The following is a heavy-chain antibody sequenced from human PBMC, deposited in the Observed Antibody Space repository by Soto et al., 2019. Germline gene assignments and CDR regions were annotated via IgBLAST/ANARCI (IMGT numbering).Heavy chain of an antibody. CDR3: AKSFSSNWYDYFDY. CDR1: GFSFSNYG. J-gene: IGHJ4*02. Sequence: EAQLLESGGGLVQPGGSLRLSCAASGFSFSNYGLNWVRQAPGKGLEWVSGMSGSTGTTDYADSVKGRFTISRDKSKNTLYLQMNSLRAEDTALYYCAKSFSSNWYDYFDYWGQGSLVTVSS. V-gene: IGHV3-23*01. CDR2: MSGSTGTT. D-gene: IGHD6-13*01.